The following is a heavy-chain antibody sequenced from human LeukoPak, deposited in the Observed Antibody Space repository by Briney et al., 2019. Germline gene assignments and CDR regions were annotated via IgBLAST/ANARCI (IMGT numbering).Heavy chain of an antibody. CDR3: ARDAAGEQQLVRTYYFDY. J-gene: IGHJ4*02. CDR2: IYTSGST. CDR1: GGSISSYY. Sequence: ETLSLTCTVSGGSISSYYWSWIRQPAGKGLEWIGRIYTSGSTNYNPSLKSRVTMSVDTSKNQFSLKLSSVTAADTAVYYCARDAAGEQQLVRTYYFDYWAREPWSPSPQ. V-gene: IGHV4-4*07. D-gene: IGHD6-13*01.